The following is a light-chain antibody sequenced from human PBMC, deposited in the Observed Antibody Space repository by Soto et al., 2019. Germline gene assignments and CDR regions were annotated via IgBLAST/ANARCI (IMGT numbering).Light chain of an antibody. Sequence: QSVLTQPASVSGSPGQSITISCTGVSSDVGGYKYVSWYQQHPGKAPKVMIYEISHRPSGVSDRFSGSKTGKTASLTISGLQDDDDADYYCSSYTSITKVFGGGTKLTVL. CDR1: SSDVGGYKY. CDR2: EIS. CDR3: SSYTSITKV. J-gene: IGLJ2*01. V-gene: IGLV2-14*01.